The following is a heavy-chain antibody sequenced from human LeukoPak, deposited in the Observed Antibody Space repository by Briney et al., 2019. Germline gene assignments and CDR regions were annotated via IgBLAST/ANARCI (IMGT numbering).Heavy chain of an antibody. CDR2: INPRGGTT. V-gene: IGHV1-46*01. J-gene: IGHJ5*02. CDR3: ARVLLRVNWNFPTWFDP. Sequence: ASVTVSCKASGYTFTSYFMYWVRQAPGQGLEWMGLINPRGGTTRYAQKFQGRVTMTTDTSTSTAYMELRSLRSDDTAVYYCARVLLRVNWNFPTWFDPWGQGTRVTVSS. D-gene: IGHD1-1*01. CDR1: GYTFTSYF.